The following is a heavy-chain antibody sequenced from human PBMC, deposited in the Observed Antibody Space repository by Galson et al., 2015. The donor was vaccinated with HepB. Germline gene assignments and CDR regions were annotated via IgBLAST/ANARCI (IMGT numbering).Heavy chain of an antibody. J-gene: IGHJ4*02. V-gene: IGHV1-69*02. Sequence: SVKVSCKASGGTFSSYTISWVRQAPGQGLEWMGRIIPILGIANYAQKFQGRVTITADKSTSTAYLQWSSLKASDTAMYYCARLGIAAAYYWGQGTLVTVSS. D-gene: IGHD6-13*01. CDR3: ARLGIAAAYY. CDR2: IIPILGIA. CDR1: GGTFSSYT.